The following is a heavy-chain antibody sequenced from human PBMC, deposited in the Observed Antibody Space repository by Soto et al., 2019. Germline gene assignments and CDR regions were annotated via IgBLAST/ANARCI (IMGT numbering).Heavy chain of an antibody. V-gene: IGHV3-64*01. D-gene: IGHD3-22*01. Sequence: GGSQRLSCAASGFTFSSYAMHWVRQAPGKGLEYVSAISSNGGSTYYANSVKGRFTISRDNSKNTLYLQMGSLRAEDMAVYYCARGRSYYDSSGYSDAFDIWGQGTMVTVSS. CDR1: GFTFSSYA. CDR3: ARGRSYYDSSGYSDAFDI. J-gene: IGHJ3*02. CDR2: ISSNGGST.